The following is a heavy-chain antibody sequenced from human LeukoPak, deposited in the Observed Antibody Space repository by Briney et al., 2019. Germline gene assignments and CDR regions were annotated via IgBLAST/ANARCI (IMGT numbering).Heavy chain of an antibody. V-gene: IGHV4-4*07. Sequence: SETLSLTCTVSGGSISSYYWSWIRQPAGKGLEWIGRIYTSGSTNYNPSPKSRVTMSVDTSKNQFSLKLSSVTAADTAVYYCARACSGGICYSDNWLDPWGQGTQVTVSS. CDR3: ARACSGGICYSDNWLDP. D-gene: IGHD2-15*01. J-gene: IGHJ5*02. CDR2: IYTSGST. CDR1: GGSISSYY.